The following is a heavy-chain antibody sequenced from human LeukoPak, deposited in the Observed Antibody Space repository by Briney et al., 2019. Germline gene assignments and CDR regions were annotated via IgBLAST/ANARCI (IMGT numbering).Heavy chain of an antibody. V-gene: IGHV3-33*01. CDR2: IWYDGSNK. J-gene: IGHJ3*02. Sequence: PGGSLRLSCAASGFTFSSYGMHWVHQAPGKGLEWVAVIWYDGSNKYYADSVKGRFTISRDNSKNTLYLQMNSLRAEDTAVYYCARDGLDTAILSTAFDIWGQGTMVTVSS. D-gene: IGHD5-18*01. CDR1: GFTFSSYG. CDR3: ARDGLDTAILSTAFDI.